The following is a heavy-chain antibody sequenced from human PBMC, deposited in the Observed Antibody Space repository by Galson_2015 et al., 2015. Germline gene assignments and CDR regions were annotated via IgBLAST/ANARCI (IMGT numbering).Heavy chain of an antibody. CDR3: ARGSQDCSRSSCQYNY. CDR2: IIPIFGTP. Sequence: SVKVSCKASGGSFSTHGINWARQAPGQGLQWMGGIIPIFGTPKYAQKFQGRVTITADKSTSTAYMTLSGLRFEDTAVYYCARGSQDCSRSSCQYNYWGQGILVTVSS. J-gene: IGHJ4*02. V-gene: IGHV1-69*06. CDR1: GGSFSTHG. D-gene: IGHD2-2*01.